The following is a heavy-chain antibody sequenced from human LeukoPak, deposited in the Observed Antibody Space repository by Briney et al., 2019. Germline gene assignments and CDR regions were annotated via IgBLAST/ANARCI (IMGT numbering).Heavy chain of an antibody. Sequence: AETLSLTCTVSGGSISSYYWSWTRQPPGKGLEWIGYIYYTGSTNYNPSLKSRVTISVDTSKNQFSLQLSSVTAADTAVYYCARVFSFGGTTSPYDYWGQGTLVTVSS. J-gene: IGHJ4*02. CDR2: IYYTGST. CDR3: ARVFSFGGTTSPYDY. CDR1: GGSISSYY. V-gene: IGHV4-59*01. D-gene: IGHD3-16*01.